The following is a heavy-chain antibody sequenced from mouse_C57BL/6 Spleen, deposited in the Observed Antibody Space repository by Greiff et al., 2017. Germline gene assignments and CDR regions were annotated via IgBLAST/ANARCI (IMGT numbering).Heavy chain of an antibody. J-gene: IGHJ3*01. D-gene: IGHD2-4*01. Sequence: VQLQQSGPGLVQPSQSLSITCTVSGFSLTSYGVHWVRQSPGKGLEWLGVIWRGGSTDYNAAFMSRLSITKDNSKSQVFFKMNSLQADDTAIYYCANSYDYDDGAWFAYWGQGTLVTVSA. V-gene: IGHV2-5*01. CDR2: IWRGGST. CDR1: GFSLTSYG. CDR3: ANSYDYDDGAWFAY.